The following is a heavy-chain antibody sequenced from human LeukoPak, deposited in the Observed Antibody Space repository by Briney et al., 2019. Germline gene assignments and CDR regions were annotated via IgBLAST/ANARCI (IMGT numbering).Heavy chain of an antibody. Sequence: GGSLRLSCAASGFTFSSYGMHWVRQAPGKGLEWVAVISYDGSNKYYADSVKGRFTISRDNSKNTLYLQMNSLGAEDTAVYYCARDTFTVTTPLDYWGQGTLVTVSS. CDR1: GFTFSSYG. V-gene: IGHV3-30*03. CDR3: ARDTFTVTTPLDY. D-gene: IGHD4-17*01. CDR2: ISYDGSNK. J-gene: IGHJ4*02.